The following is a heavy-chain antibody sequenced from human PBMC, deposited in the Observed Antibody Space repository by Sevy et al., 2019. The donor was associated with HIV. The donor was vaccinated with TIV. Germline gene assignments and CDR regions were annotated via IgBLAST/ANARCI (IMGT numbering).Heavy chain of an antibody. Sequence: GGSLRLSCEASGFTFSSYEMNWVRQAPGKGLEWNSYISSSGSAIYYPDSVKGRFTVSRDNAKNLAYLQMNSLRAEDTAIYYCAREPGLHSSGYSGGFDYWGQGTLVTVSS. CDR2: ISSSGSAI. D-gene: IGHD3-22*01. CDR1: GFTFSSYE. J-gene: IGHJ4*02. CDR3: AREPGLHSSGYSGGFDY. V-gene: IGHV3-48*03.